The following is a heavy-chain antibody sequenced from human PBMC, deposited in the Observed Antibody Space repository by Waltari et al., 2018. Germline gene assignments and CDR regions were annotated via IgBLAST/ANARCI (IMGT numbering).Heavy chain of an antibody. CDR3: VRVHMAVSGVFDS. V-gene: IGHV4-4*02. CDR1: NVSITRPNW. D-gene: IGHD6-19*01. J-gene: IGHJ4*02. Sequence: QVQLRESGPGLVKPSGTLSLTCDVSNVSITRPNWWSWVRQSPGGGLEWRGEIYHIGSTNYNPSLSGRVAISVDKSNNRFSLKLRSVTAADTAMYYCVRVHMAVSGVFDSWGRGIQVTVSS. CDR2: IYHIGST.